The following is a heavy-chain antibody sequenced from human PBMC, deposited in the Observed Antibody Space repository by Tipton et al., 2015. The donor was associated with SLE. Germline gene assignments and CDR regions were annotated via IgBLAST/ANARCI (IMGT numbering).Heavy chain of an antibody. D-gene: IGHD4-17*01. CDR2: ISYDGSNK. V-gene: IGHV3-30*03. Sequence: SLRLSCAASGFTFSSYGMHWVRQAPGKGLEWVAVISYDGSNKYYADSVKGRFTISRDNSKNTLYLQMNSLRAEDTAVYYCARRGTVTGRKAFDIWGQGTMVTVSS. CDR3: ARRGTVTGRKAFDI. J-gene: IGHJ3*02. CDR1: GFTFSSYG.